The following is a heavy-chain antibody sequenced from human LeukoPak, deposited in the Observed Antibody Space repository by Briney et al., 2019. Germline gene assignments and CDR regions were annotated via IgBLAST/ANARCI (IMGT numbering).Heavy chain of an antibody. J-gene: IGHJ6*02. CDR2: ISGSGGST. CDR3: AKYGAEWSARHGMDV. V-gene: IGHV3-23*01. D-gene: IGHD3-3*01. CDR1: GFTFSSYA. Sequence: PGGSLRLSCAASGFTFSSYAMSWVRQAPGKGLEWVSAISGSGGSTYYADSVKGRFTISRDNSKNTLYLQMNSLRAEDTAVYYCAKYGAEWSARHGMDVWGQGTTVTVSS.